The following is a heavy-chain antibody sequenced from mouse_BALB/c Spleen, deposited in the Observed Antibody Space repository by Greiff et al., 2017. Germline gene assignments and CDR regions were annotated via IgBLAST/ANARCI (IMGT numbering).Heavy chain of an antibody. CDR3: ARRDPAWFAY. Sequence: QVQLQQSGPELVKPGASVKLSCKASGYTFTSYWMHWVKQRPGQGLEWIGEINPSNGRTNYNEKFKSKATLTVDKSSSTAYMQLSSLTSEDSAVYYCARRDPAWFAYWGQGTLVTVSA. CDR2: INPSNGRT. D-gene: IGHD3-3*01. CDR1: GYTFTSYW. V-gene: IGHV1S81*02. J-gene: IGHJ3*01.